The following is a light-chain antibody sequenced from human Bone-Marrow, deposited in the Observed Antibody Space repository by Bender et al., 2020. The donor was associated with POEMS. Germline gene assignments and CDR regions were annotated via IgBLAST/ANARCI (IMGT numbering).Light chain of an antibody. CDR3: CSYAGSYTFL. Sequence: QSALTQPASVSGSPGQSIAISCTGTSSDVGSYNFVSWFQQHPGKAPKLMIYDVTKQPSGVPDRFTGFKSGNRASLTISGLQADDEADYYCCSYAGSYTFLFGGGTKVTVL. CDR1: SSDVGSYNF. CDR2: DVT. J-gene: IGLJ3*02. V-gene: IGLV2-11*01.